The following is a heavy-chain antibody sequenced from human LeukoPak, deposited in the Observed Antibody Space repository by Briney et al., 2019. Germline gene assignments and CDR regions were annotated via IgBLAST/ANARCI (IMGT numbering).Heavy chain of an antibody. CDR2: INPNSGGT. Sequence: GASVKVSCKASGYTFTGYYMHWVRQAPGQGLEWMGWINPNSGGTNYAQKFQGRVTMTRDTSTSTVYMELSSLRSEDTAVYYCATFARGFDYWGQGTLVTVSS. D-gene: IGHD2/OR15-2a*01. J-gene: IGHJ4*02. CDR1: GYTFTGYY. CDR3: ATFARGFDY. V-gene: IGHV1-2*02.